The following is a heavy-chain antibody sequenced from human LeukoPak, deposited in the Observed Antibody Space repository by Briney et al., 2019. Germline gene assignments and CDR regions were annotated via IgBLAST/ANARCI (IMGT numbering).Heavy chain of an antibody. CDR1: GGSFSGYY. CDR3: SRDFRREPPWRYDSSAGAFDI. V-gene: IGHV4-34*01. Sequence: SETLSLTCAVYGGSFSGYYWSWIRHPPGKGLGWSGEINHSGSTNYNPSLKSRVTISVDTSKNQFSLKLSSVTAADTAVYYCSRDFRREPPWRYDSSAGAFDIWGQGTMVTVSS. D-gene: IGHD3-22*01. J-gene: IGHJ3*02. CDR2: INHSGST.